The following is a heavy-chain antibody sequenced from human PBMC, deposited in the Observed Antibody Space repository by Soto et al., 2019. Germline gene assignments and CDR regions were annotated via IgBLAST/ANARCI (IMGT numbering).Heavy chain of an antibody. CDR1: GGSISSYY. D-gene: IGHD3-10*01. CDR3: ARHNYGSGSTYFDY. CDR2: IYYSGGT. Sequence: QVQLQESGPGLVKPSEPLSLTCTVSGGSISSYYWSWIRQPPGKGLEWIGYIYYSGGTNYNPSLKSRVTISVDTSKNQFSLKLNSMTAADTAVYYCARHNYGSGSTYFDYWGQGTLVTVSS. J-gene: IGHJ4*02. V-gene: IGHV4-59*08.